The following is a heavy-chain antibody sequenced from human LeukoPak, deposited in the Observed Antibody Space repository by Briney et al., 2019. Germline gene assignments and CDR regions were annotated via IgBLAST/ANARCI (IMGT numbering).Heavy chain of an antibody. D-gene: IGHD6-19*01. CDR3: AKGGEWLANLSDY. J-gene: IGHJ4*02. CDR1: GFTFSSYG. CDR2: ISYDGSNK. V-gene: IGHV3-30*18. Sequence: GGSLRLSCAASGFTFSSYGMHWVRQAPGKGLEWVAVISYDGSNKYYADSVKGRFTISRDNSKNTLYLQMNSLRAEDTAVYYCAKGGEWLANLSDYWGQGTLVTVSS.